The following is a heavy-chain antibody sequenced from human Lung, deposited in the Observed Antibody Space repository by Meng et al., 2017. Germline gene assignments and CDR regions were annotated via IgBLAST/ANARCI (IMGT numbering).Heavy chain of an antibody. CDR2: INHSGST. Sequence: QVQLQQWGGGLLKPSETLSLTCVVSGGSFSDYYWSWIRQPPGKGLEWIGEINHSGSTNYNPSLESRATISVDTSQNNLSLKLSSVTAADSAVYCCARGPTTMAHDFDYWGQGTLVTVSS. D-gene: IGHD4-11*01. J-gene: IGHJ4*02. CDR3: ARGPTTMAHDFDY. CDR1: GGSFSDYY. V-gene: IGHV4-34*01.